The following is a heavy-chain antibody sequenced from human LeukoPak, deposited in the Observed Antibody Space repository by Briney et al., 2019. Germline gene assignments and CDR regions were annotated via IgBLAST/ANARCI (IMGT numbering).Heavy chain of an antibody. J-gene: IGHJ4*02. CDR2: VSSDGSKK. Sequence: GGSLRLSCVASGFIFSSYSVHWVREAPGKGLEWVAVVSSDGSKKFYADSVKGRFSISRDNSKNTLYLQMNSLRTEDTAVYYCARDRAYSGNDATYFDCWGQGTLVTVSS. V-gene: IGHV3-30-3*01. CDR1: GFIFSSYS. D-gene: IGHD5-12*01. CDR3: ARDRAYSGNDATYFDC.